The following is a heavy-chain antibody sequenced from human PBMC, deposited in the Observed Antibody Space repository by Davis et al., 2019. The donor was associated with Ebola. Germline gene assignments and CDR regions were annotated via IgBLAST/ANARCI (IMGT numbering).Heavy chain of an antibody. CDR3: SLGSSSVYYGMDV. J-gene: IGHJ6*02. Sequence: GESLKISCAASGFTFSSYAMHWVRQAPGKGLEWVAVISYDGSNKYYADSVKGRFTISRDNSKNTLYLQMNSLRAEDTAVYYCSLGSSSVYYGMDVWGQGTTVTVSS. CDR2: ISYDGSNK. CDR1: GFTFSSYA. V-gene: IGHV3-30-3*01. D-gene: IGHD6-6*01.